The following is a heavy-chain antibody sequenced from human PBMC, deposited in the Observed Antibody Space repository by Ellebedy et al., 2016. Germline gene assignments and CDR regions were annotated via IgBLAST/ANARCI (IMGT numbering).Heavy chain of an antibody. V-gene: IGHV4-34*01. J-gene: IGHJ6*03. CDR1: GGSFSGYY. CDR3: AREPETGTAPYYYYYYMDV. Sequence: SETLSLXXAVYGGSFSGYYWSWIRQPPGKGLEWIGEINHSGSTNYNPSLKSRVTISVDTSKNQFSLKLSSVTAADTAVYYCAREPETGTAPYYYYYYMDVWGKGTTVTVSS. CDR2: INHSGST. D-gene: IGHD1-1*01.